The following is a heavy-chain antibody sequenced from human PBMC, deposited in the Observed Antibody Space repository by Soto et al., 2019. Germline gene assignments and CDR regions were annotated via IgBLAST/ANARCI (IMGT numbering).Heavy chain of an antibody. J-gene: IGHJ4*02. CDR2: ISYDGSNS. Sequence: QVQLVESGGGVVQPGRSLRLSCAASGLTLSNYAMHWVRTAPGKGLAWVAVISYDGSNSYYADSVKVRFTISRDNSKNTLYLQMNSLRAEDTAVYYCARVTQAVAADYWGQGTLVTVSS. V-gene: IGHV3-30-3*01. CDR3: ARVTQAVAADY. D-gene: IGHD6-19*01. CDR1: GLTLSNYA.